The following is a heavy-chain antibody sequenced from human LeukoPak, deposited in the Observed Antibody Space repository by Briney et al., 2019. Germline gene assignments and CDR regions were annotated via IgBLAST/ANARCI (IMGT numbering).Heavy chain of an antibody. Sequence: ASVKVSCKASGYTFTSYAMHWVRQAPGQRLEWMGWINAGNGNTKYSQEFQGRVTITRDTSASTAYMELSSLRSEDTAVYYCAREGLDIVATGLPPGHYYYYYMDVWGKGTTVTISS. V-gene: IGHV1-3*03. CDR1: GYTFTSYA. CDR2: INAGNGNT. J-gene: IGHJ6*03. D-gene: IGHD5-12*01. CDR3: AREGLDIVATGLPPGHYYYYYMDV.